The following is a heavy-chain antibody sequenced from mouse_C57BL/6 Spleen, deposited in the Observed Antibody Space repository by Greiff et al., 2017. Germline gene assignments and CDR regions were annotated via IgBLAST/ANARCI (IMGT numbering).Heavy chain of an antibody. Sequence: EVKLMESGGGLVKPGGSLKLSCAASGFTFSSYTMSWVRQTPEKRLEWVATISGGGGNTYYPDSVKGRFTISRDNAKNTLYLQMSSLRSEDTALYYCARHDYYGSSYGYFDVWGTGTTVTVSS. V-gene: IGHV5-9*01. CDR1: GFTFSSYT. J-gene: IGHJ1*03. CDR3: ARHDYYGSSYGYFDV. CDR2: ISGGGGNT. D-gene: IGHD1-1*01.